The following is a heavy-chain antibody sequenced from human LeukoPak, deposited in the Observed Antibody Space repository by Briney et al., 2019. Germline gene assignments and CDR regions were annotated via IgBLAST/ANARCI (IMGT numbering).Heavy chain of an antibody. Sequence: GGSLRLSCAASGFTFSSYGMPWVRQAPGKGLEWVAVIWYDGSNKYYADSVTGRFTISRDNSKNTLYLQMNSLRAEDTALYYCAKLPTGYPNWFDPWGQGTLVTVSS. D-gene: IGHD3-9*01. CDR2: IWYDGSNK. CDR3: AKLPTGYPNWFDP. CDR1: GFTFSSYG. V-gene: IGHV3-33*06. J-gene: IGHJ5*02.